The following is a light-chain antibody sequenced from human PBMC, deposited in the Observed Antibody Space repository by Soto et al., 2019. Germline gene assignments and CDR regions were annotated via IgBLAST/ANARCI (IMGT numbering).Light chain of an antibody. V-gene: IGKV1-5*01. J-gene: IGKJ2*01. CDR1: QSIDNW. CDR2: DAS. CDR3: QHYNGYPYT. Sequence: DIQMAQSPSPRCGSIGDRVTITCRASQSIDNWLAWYQQKPGKAPQLLIYDASRVKTGVPSRFTASGSGTEFTLTINTLQADDSATYFCQHYNGYPYTFGPGTKVDIK.